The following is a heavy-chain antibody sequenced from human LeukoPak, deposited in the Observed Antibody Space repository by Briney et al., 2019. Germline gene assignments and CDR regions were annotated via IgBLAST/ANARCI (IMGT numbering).Heavy chain of an antibody. Sequence: SVKVSCKASGYTFTAYGISWVRQAPGQGLEWMGWISANNGNTNYAQKVQGRVTMTRDTSTSTAYMELRSLRYDDTAVYYCSRDDGPFGGVRFDHWGQGTLVTVSS. D-gene: IGHD3-16*01. CDR1: GYTFTAYG. J-gene: IGHJ4*02. CDR2: ISANNGNT. V-gene: IGHV1-18*01. CDR3: SRDDGPFGGVRFDH.